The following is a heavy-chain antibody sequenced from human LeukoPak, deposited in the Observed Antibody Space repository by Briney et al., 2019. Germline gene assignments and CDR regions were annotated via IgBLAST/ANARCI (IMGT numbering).Heavy chain of an antibody. D-gene: IGHD6-6*01. CDR3: ARVLWGLYRSSPTGGAFDI. V-gene: IGHV1-2*02. CDR2: INPNSGGT. J-gene: IGHJ3*02. Sequence: ASVKVSCKASGYTFTGYYMHWVRQAPGQGLEWMGWINPNSGGTNYAQKFQGRVTMTRDTSISTAYMELSRLRSDDTAVYYCARVLWGLYRSSPTGGAFDIWGQGTMVTVSS. CDR1: GYTFTGYY.